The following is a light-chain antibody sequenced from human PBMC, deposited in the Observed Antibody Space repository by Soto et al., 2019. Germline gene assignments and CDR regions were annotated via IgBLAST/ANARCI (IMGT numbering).Light chain of an antibody. Sequence: IHMTQSPSSLSASVGDRVTLTCRASETISHYLNWYQQKPGKAPKLLIYGASKLQSGVPSRFSASGSGPDFTLTIASLQAEDFATYYCQQSSSTPLTYGGGTKVDIK. CDR1: ETISHY. CDR2: GAS. J-gene: IGKJ4*01. V-gene: IGKV1-39*01. CDR3: QQSSSTPLT.